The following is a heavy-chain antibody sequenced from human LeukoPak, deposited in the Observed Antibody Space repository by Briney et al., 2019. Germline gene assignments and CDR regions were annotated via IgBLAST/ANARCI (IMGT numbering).Heavy chain of an antibody. CDR2: ISSSSSYI. V-gene: IGHV3-21*01. D-gene: IGHD3-22*01. CDR1: GFTFSSYS. CDR3: ARGLRFSGYYPLLG. J-gene: IGHJ4*02. Sequence: PGGSLRLSCAASGFTFSSYSMNWVRQAPGRGLEWVSSISSSSSYIYYADSVKGRFTISRDNAKNSLYLQMNSLRAEDTAVYYCARGLRFSGYYPLLGWGQGTLVTVSS.